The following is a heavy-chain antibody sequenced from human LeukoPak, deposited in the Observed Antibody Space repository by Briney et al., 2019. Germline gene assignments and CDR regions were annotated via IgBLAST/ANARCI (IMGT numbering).Heavy chain of an antibody. J-gene: IGHJ4*02. D-gene: IGHD2-15*01. CDR3: ARGRGDIVVVVAATREERREYFDY. CDR1: GGSFSGYY. Sequence: NPSETLSLTCAVYGGSFSGYYWSWIRQPPGKGLGWIGEINHSGSTNYNPSLKSRVTISVDTSKNQFSLKLSSVTAADTAVYYCARGRGDIVVVVAATREERREYFDYWGQGTLVTVSS. V-gene: IGHV4-34*01. CDR2: INHSGST.